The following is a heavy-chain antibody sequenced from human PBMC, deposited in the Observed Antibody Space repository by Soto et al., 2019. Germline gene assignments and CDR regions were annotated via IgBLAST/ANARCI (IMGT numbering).Heavy chain of an antibody. CDR2: MNPNSGNT. D-gene: IGHD3-3*01. Sequence: ASVKVSYKASGYTFTSYDINWVQQATVQGLEWMGWMNPNSGNTGYAQKFQGRVTMTRNTSISTAYMELSSLRSEDTAVYYCARVGSRRITIFGVVTRYYYYGMDVWGQGTTVTVSS. V-gene: IGHV1-8*01. J-gene: IGHJ6*02. CDR1: GYTFTSYD. CDR3: ARVGSRRITIFGVVTRYYYYGMDV.